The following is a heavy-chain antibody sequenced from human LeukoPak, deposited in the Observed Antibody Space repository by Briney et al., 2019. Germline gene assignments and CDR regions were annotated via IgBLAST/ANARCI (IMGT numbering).Heavy chain of an antibody. J-gene: IGHJ4*02. Sequence: GGSLRLSCAASGFTFSSYGMHWVRQAPGKGLEWVAFIRYDGSNKYYVDSVKGRFTISRDNSKNTLYLQMNSLRAEDTAVYYCAKNKRGSYGLDYWGQGTLVTVSS. CDR2: IRYDGSNK. D-gene: IGHD5-18*01. CDR3: AKNKRGSYGLDY. CDR1: GFTFSSYG. V-gene: IGHV3-30*02.